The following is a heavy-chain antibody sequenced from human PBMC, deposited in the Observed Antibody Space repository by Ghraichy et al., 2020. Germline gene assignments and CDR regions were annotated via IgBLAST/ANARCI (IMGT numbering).Heavy chain of an antibody. D-gene: IGHD2-21*02. CDR1: GGSISSSSYY. V-gene: IGHV4-39*01. CDR3: ARQEGVVTAIGPVEWFDP. Sequence: SETLSLTCTVSGGSISSSSYYWGWIRQPSGKGLEWIGSIYYSGSTYYNPSLKSRVTISVDTSKNQFSLKLSSVTAADTAVYYCARQEGVVTAIGPVEWFDPWGQGTLVTVSS. J-gene: IGHJ5*02. CDR2: IYYSGST.